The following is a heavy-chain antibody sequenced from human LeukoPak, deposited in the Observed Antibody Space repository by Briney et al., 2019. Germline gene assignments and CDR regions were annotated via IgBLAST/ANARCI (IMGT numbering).Heavy chain of an antibody. CDR2: INIGGTNT. CDR3: AKRGVVIRAVIIVGSHKEAYYFDY. CDR1: GFTFNDYY. D-gene: IGHD3-10*01. J-gene: IGHJ4*02. V-gene: IGHV3-11*01. Sequence: GGSLRLSCAASGFTFNDYYMSWIRQAPGKGLEWLSYINIGGTNTHYADSVKGRFTISRDNAKKSLYLEMNNLRAEDTAVYFCAKRGVVIRAVIIVGSHKEAYYFDYWGQGALVTVSS.